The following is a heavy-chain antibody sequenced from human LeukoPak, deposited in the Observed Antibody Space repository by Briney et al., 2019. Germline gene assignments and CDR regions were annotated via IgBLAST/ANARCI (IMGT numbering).Heavy chain of an antibody. CDR1: GFTFSDVW. CDR2: IKSKLDGGTT. Sequence: GGSLRLSCAASGFTFSDVWMSWVRQAPGKGLEWVGRIKSKLDGGTTDYAAPVKGRFTISRDDSKNTLYLQMNGLKTEDTAVYYCTTSPSRIITRVRDDDYWGQGTLVTVSS. CDR3: TTSPSRIITRVRDDDY. V-gene: IGHV3-15*01. D-gene: IGHD3-10*01. J-gene: IGHJ4*02.